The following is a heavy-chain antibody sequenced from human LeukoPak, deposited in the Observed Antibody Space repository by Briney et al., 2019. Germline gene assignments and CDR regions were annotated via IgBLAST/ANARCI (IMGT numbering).Heavy chain of an antibody. J-gene: IGHJ5*02. CDR3: ARIIKVTTLRWFDP. D-gene: IGHD4-17*01. CDR1: GDSISSGDYY. Sequence: PSETLSLTCSVSGDSISSGDYYWSWVRQPPGKTLECIGYIYYSGSTYYNPSLKSRVTISVDTSKNQFSLKLSSVTAADTAVYYCARIIKVTTLRWFDPWGQGTLVTVSS. V-gene: IGHV4-30-4*01. CDR2: IYYSGST.